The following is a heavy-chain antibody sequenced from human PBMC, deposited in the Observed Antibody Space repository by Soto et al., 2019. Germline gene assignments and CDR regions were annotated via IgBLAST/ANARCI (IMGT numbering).Heavy chain of an antibody. Sequence: GGSLRLSCAASGFTFSGSAMHWVRQASGKGLEWVGRIRSKANSYATAYAASVKGRFTISRDNSKNTAYLQMNSLKTEDTAVYYCTRHRDSSTSSLPMDVWGKGTTVTVSS. CDR1: GFTFSGSA. J-gene: IGHJ6*03. CDR2: IRSKANSYAT. V-gene: IGHV3-73*01. CDR3: TRHRDSSTSSLPMDV. D-gene: IGHD2-2*01.